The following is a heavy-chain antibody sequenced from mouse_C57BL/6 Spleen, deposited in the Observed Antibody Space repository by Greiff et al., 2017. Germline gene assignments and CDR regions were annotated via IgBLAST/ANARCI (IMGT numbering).Heavy chain of an antibody. CDR1: GYTFTDYY. Sequence: EVQLQQSGPELVKPGASVKISCKASGYTFTDYYMNWVQQSHGKSLEWIGDINPNNGGTSYNQKFKGKATLTVDKSSNTAFMELRSLTSEDSAVYYCATRSYGVFFDYWGKGTTLTVSS. V-gene: IGHV1-26*01. D-gene: IGHD1-1*01. CDR3: ATRSYGVFFDY. J-gene: IGHJ2*01. CDR2: INPNNGGT.